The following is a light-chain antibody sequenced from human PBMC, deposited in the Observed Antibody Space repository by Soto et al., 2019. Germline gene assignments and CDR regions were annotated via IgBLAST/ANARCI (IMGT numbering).Light chain of an antibody. V-gene: IGKV3-11*01. CDR3: QQRTNWPIT. CDR2: DAS. CDR1: QSVSSN. Sequence: EIVMTQSPGTLSVFPWESVTLSCRASQSVSSNLAWYQQKPGQAPRLLIYDASNRATGIPARFSGSGSGTDFTLTISSLEPEDFAVYYCQQRTNWPITFGQGTRLEIK. J-gene: IGKJ5*01.